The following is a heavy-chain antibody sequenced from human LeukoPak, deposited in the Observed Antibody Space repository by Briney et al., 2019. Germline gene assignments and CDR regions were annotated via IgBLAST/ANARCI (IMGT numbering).Heavy chain of an antibody. CDR2: INTDGSST. Sequence: GGSLRLSCAASGFTFSNYWMHWVRQAPGKGLVWVSRINTDGSSTSYADSVKGRFTISRDNAKNTLYLQMNSLRAEDTAVYYCAKDGPNYYDSSGYYFEYWGQGTLVTVSS. CDR1: GFTFSNYW. V-gene: IGHV3-74*01. D-gene: IGHD3-22*01. CDR3: AKDGPNYYDSSGYYFEY. J-gene: IGHJ4*02.